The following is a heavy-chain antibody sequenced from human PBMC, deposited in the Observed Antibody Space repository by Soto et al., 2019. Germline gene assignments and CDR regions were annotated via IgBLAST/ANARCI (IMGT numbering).Heavy chain of an antibody. D-gene: IGHD1-1*01. Sequence: QVQLQESGPGLVKPSGTLSLSCAVSGGSITNTKWWTWVRQAPGKGLEWIGEISLSEGSTYNPSLEGRVAMSLETTNNQFSLRLSSGTAADTAVYYCATQPISYTWDVWGQGTTVTVS. CDR2: ISLSEGS. CDR3: ATQPISYTWDV. CDR1: GGSITNTKW. V-gene: IGHV4-4*02. J-gene: IGHJ6*02.